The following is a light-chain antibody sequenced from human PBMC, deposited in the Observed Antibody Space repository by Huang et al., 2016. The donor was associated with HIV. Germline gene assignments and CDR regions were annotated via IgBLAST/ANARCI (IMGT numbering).Light chain of an antibody. V-gene: IGKV3-11*01. CDR3: QQRSTWPRFT. CDR2: DAS. J-gene: IGKJ3*01. CDR1: QSVSTY. Sequence: IVLTQSPATLSLSPGERATLSCRASQSVSTYLAWYQQRPGQAPRLLISDASNRATGIPGRFSGSGSGTDFTLTISSLEPEDFAVYYCQQRSTWPRFTFGPGTKVDIK.